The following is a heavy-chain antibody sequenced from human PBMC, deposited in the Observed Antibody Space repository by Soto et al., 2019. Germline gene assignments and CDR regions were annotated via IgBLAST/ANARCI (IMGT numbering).Heavy chain of an antibody. CDR2: ISYSGST. CDR1: GGSFSGGGYY. D-gene: IGHD3-3*01. CDR3: ARTSIFGVVLNAFDI. Sequence: LSLTCTVSGGSFSGGGYYWSWIRQHPGKGLEWMGYISYSGSTKYKPSLQSRITISVETSKNQFSLRLTSVTAADTAIYFCARTSIFGVVLNAFDIWGQGTLVTVSS. J-gene: IGHJ3*02. V-gene: IGHV4-31*03.